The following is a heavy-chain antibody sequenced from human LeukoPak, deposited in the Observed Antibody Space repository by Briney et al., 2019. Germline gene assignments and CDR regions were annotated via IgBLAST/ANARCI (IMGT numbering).Heavy chain of an antibody. V-gene: IGHV3-23*01. Sequence: GGSLRLSCAASGFTFSCYAMSWVRQAPGKGLEWVSAISGSGGSTYYADSVKGRFTISRDNSKNTLYLQMNSLRAEDTAVYYCAKVAGSGYYQNSPYFDYWGQGTLVTVSS. CDR2: ISGSGGST. CDR1: GFTFSCYA. J-gene: IGHJ4*02. D-gene: IGHD3-3*01. CDR3: AKVAGSGYYQNSPYFDY.